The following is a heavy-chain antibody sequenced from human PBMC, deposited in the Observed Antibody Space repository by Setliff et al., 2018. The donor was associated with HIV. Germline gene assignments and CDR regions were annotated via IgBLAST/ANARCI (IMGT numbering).Heavy chain of an antibody. Sequence: SVKVSCKASGGTFSSYAISWVRQAPGQGLDWMGGIIPVFGTTNYAQKFQGRVTISRDISKNTLYLQMNSLRAEDTAVYYCAKDFGNTGAFDDWGQGTLATVSS. V-gene: IGHV1-69*05. J-gene: IGHJ4*02. CDR1: GGTFSSYA. CDR3: AKDFGNTGAFDD. CDR2: IIPVFGTT. D-gene: IGHD2-8*02.